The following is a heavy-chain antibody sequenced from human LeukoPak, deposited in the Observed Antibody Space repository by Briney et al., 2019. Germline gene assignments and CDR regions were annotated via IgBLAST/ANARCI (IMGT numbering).Heavy chain of an antibody. Sequence: GASVKVSCKASGYTFTGYYMHWVRQAPGQGLEWMGWINPNSGGTNYAQKFQGRVTMTRDTSISTAYMELSRLRSDDTAVYYCARDKGKYSGSYPFDYWGQGTLVTVSS. V-gene: IGHV1-2*02. D-gene: IGHD1-26*01. CDR3: ARDKGKYSGSYPFDY. CDR2: INPNSGGT. J-gene: IGHJ4*02. CDR1: GYTFTGYY.